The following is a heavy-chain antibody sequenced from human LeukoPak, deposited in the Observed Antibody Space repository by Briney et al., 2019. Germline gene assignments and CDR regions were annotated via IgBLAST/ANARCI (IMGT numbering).Heavy chain of an antibody. J-gene: IGHJ4*02. CDR2: ISYVGRNK. V-gene: IGHV3-30*18. CDR1: GFTFSSYG. CDR3: AKDRGYSHGFDY. Sequence: GGSLRLSCAASGFTFSSYGMHWVRQAPGKGLEWVAAISYVGRNKEYVDSVKGRFTISRENSKNTLYLQVNSLRAEDTAVYNCAKDRGYSHGFDYWGQGTLVTVSS. D-gene: IGHD5-18*01.